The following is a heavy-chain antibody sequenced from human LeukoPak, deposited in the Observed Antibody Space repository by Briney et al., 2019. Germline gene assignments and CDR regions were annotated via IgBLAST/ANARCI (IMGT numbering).Heavy chain of an antibody. J-gene: IGHJ4*02. V-gene: IGHV4-38-2*02. D-gene: IGHD5-12*01. Sequence: NPSETLSLTCTVSGYSISTGYYWDWIRQPPGEGLEWIGSIYYSGSTYYNPSLKSRVTISVDTSKTQFSLKLSSVTAADTAVYSCAREWVATDYWGQGTLVTVSS. CDR1: GYSISTGYY. CDR3: AREWVATDY. CDR2: IYYSGST.